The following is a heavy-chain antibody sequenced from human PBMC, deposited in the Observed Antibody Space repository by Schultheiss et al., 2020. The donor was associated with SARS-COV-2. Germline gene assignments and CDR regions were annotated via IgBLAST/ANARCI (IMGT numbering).Heavy chain of an antibody. J-gene: IGHJ5*02. Sequence: GGSLRLSCATSGFTFDNYGMHWVRQAPGKGLEWVAVIWFDGSNAYYGDSVQGRFTISRDNSKNTLYLQMNSLRAEDTAVYYCARGIWNSEDWLDPWGQGTLVTVSS. CDR2: IWFDGSNA. V-gene: IGHV3-33*01. D-gene: IGHD1-7*01. CDR3: ARGIWNSEDWLDP. CDR1: GFTFDNYG.